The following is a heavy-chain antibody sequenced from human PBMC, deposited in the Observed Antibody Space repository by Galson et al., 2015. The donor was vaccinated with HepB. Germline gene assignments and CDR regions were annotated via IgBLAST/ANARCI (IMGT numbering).Heavy chain of an antibody. CDR3: VSRHSYLRSGAWHNVADH. V-gene: IGHV5-10-1*01. CDR1: GYTITAFW. J-gene: IGHJ4*02. CDR2: IEPTDSYT. D-gene: IGHD3-10*01. Sequence: GAEVKKPGESLRISCKGSGYTITAFWITWVRQIPGKGLEWKGRIEPTDSYTDYSPSFQGHVSMSVDKSTNTAYLQWSSLKASDTAMYYCVSRHSYLRSGAWHNVADHWGPGTLVTVSS.